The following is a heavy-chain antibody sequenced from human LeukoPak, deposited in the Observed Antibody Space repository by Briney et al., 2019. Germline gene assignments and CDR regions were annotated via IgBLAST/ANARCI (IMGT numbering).Heavy chain of an antibody. J-gene: IGHJ4*02. D-gene: IGHD2-21*02. CDR2: IYSSGIT. CDR1: GGSISSGSYY. CDR3: ARELSPRDGKGYYFDY. Sequence: SQTLSLTCTVSGGSISSGSYYWSWIRQPAGKALEWIGRIYSSGITNYNPSLKSRVTISVDTSKNQFSLKLSSVTAADTAMYYCARELSPRDGKGYYFDYWGQGTLVTVSS. V-gene: IGHV4-61*02.